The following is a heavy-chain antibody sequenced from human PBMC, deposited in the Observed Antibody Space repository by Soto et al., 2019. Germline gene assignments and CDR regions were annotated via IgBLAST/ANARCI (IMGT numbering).Heavy chain of an antibody. CDR2: IYWNDDK. CDR3: ARHLSAALVSHDH. Sequence: SGPTLVNPTQTLTLTCTLSGFSHSTSGVAVGWIRQPPGQALEWLGHIYWNDDKYYSTSLKSRLSLSKDTSKNQVVLTMTNVEPLDSGTYYFARHLSAALVSHDHWGQGTLVTVSS. J-gene: IGHJ4*02. V-gene: IGHV2-5*01. D-gene: IGHD1-26*01. CDR1: GFSHSTSGVA.